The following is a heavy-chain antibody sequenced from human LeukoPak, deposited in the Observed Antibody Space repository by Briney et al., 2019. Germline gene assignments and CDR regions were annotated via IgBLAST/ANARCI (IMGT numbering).Heavy chain of an antibody. CDR2: IYTSGST. CDR1: GGSISSYY. CDR3: ARVAVAGTSHAEYFQH. Sequence: SETLSLTCTVSGGSISSYYWSWIRQTAGKGLEWIGRIYTSGSTNYNPSLKSRVTMSVDTSKNQFSLKLSSVTAADTAVYYCARVAVAGTSHAEYFQHWGQGTLVTVSS. D-gene: IGHD6-19*01. J-gene: IGHJ1*01. V-gene: IGHV4-4*07.